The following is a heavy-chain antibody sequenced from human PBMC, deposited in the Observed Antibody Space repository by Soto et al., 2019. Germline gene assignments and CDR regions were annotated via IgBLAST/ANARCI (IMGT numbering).Heavy chain of an antibody. J-gene: IGHJ4*02. V-gene: IGHV4-39*01. Sequence: QLQLQESGPGLVKPSETLSLTCTVSGGSISSSSYYWGWIRQPPGKGLEWIGSIYYSGSTYYNPSLKSRVTISVDTSKNQFSLKLSSVTAADTAVYYCASPYSGYDSAIDYWGQGTLVTVSS. CDR1: GGSISSSSYY. D-gene: IGHD5-12*01. CDR2: IYYSGST. CDR3: ASPYSGYDSAIDY.